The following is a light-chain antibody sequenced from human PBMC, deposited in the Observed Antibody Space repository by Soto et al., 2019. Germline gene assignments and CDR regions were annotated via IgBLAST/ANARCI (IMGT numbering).Light chain of an antibody. J-gene: IGLJ2*01. CDR1: SSDVGSYNL. CDR2: EVS. Sequence: QSALTQPASVSGSPGQSITISCTVTSSDVGSYNLVSWYQHHPGKVPKLMIYEVSKRPSGLSNRFSGSKSGNTASLTISGLQAEDEADYYCGSYGSSGTWLFGGGTKVTVL. CDR3: GSYGSSGTWL. V-gene: IGLV2-23*02.